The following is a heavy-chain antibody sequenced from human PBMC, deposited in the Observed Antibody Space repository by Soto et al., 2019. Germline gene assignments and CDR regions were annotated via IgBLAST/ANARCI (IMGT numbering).Heavy chain of an antibody. CDR3: ARDGYDGSGSPYPAY. Sequence: SETLSLTCSVSGGSMSEYFWSWIRQSPGKGLEWIGYIYYLGSTDYNPSLKSRVTISVXXXXXXFXLXLXXVPAAXTAVHYCARDGYDGSGSPYPAYWGPGTQVTVS. J-gene: IGHJ4*02. CDR1: GGSMSEYF. D-gene: IGHD3-10*01. CDR2: IYYLGST. V-gene: IGHV4-59*01.